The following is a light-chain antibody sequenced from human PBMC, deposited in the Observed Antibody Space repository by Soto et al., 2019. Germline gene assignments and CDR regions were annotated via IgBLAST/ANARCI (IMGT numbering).Light chain of an antibody. CDR3: QQGGASLWT. Sequence: EIVLTQSPGTLSMSPGERAPLSCRASQAVSSSLLAWYLHKPGQAPRLVIYGASRRAPGIPDRFSASGSGTDFTLTISRLEPEDFAVYYCQQGGASLWTFGPGTKVEIK. CDR2: GAS. V-gene: IGKV3-20*01. CDR1: QAVSSSL. J-gene: IGKJ1*01.